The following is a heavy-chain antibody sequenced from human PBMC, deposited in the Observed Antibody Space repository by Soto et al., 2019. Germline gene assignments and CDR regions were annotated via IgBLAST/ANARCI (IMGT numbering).Heavy chain of an antibody. J-gene: IGHJ5*02. CDR3: ARDLYDRSGYYWFDP. V-gene: IGHV4-4*07. Sequence: SETLSLTCTVSGGSISSYYWSWIRQPAGKGLEWIGRIYTSGSTNYNPSLKSRVTMSVDTSKNQFSLKLSSVTAADTAVYYGARDLYDRSGYYWFDPWGQGTLVTVSS. CDR2: IYTSGST. D-gene: IGHD3-22*01. CDR1: GGSISSYY.